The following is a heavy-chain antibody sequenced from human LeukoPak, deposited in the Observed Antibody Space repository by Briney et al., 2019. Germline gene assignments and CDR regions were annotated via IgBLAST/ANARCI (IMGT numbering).Heavy chain of an antibody. V-gene: IGHV1-2*02. Sequence: ASVKASCKASGYTFTGYYIHWLRQAPGQGLEWMGWINPNIGATNYAQRFQGRVTMTRDTSISTAYMELSRLTSDDTALYYCARDQYSSGSYLFWGPGTMVTVSS. CDR1: GYTFTGYY. CDR3: ARDQYSSGSYLF. J-gene: IGHJ3*01. CDR2: INPNIGAT. D-gene: IGHD6-19*01.